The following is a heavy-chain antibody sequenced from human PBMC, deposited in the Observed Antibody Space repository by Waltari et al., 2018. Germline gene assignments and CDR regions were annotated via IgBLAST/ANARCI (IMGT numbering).Heavy chain of an antibody. CDR2: ISWNSGSI. CDR1: GFTFDDYA. J-gene: IGHJ3*02. V-gene: IGHV3-9*03. Sequence: EVQLVESGGGLVQPGRSLRLSCAASGFTFDDYAMHWVRPAPGKGLEWVSGISWNSGSIGYADSVKGRFTISRDNAKNSLYLQMNSLRAEDMALYYCAKGKYGYNWDAFDIWGQGTMVTVSS. D-gene: IGHD5-12*01. CDR3: AKGKYGYNWDAFDI.